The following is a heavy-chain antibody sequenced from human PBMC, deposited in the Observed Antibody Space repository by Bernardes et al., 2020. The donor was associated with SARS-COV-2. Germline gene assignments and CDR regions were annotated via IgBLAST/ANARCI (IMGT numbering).Heavy chain of an antibody. Sequence: GGSLRLSCAASGFTFSNAWMNWVRQAPGKGLEWVGHIKRKTDGGTTDYAAPVKGRFTISGDDSKNTMYLQMNSLRAEDTAVYYCAKDGEGVTMIVVVITIGECYFDYWSQGTLVTVSS. J-gene: IGHJ4*02. D-gene: IGHD3-22*01. CDR1: GFTFSNAW. V-gene: IGHV3-15*07. CDR2: IKRKTDGGTT. CDR3: AKDGEGVTMIVVVITIGECYFDY.